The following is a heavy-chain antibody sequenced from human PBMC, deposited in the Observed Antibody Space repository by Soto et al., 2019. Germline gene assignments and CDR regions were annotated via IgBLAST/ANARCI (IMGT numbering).Heavy chain of an antibody. CDR2: IYYSGST. J-gene: IGHJ4*02. CDR3: ARQGIEYSSSSAYDY. V-gene: IGHV4-39*01. Sequence: QLQLQESGPGLVKPSETLSLTCTVSGGSISSSSYYWGWIRQPPGKGLEWIGSIYYSGSTYYNPSLKSRVTISVDMSKNQFSLKLSSVTAADTAVYYCARQGIEYSSSSAYDYWGQGTLVTVSS. CDR1: GGSISSSSYY. D-gene: IGHD6-6*01.